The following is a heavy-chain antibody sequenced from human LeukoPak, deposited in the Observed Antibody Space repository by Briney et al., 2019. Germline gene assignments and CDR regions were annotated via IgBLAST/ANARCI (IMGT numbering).Heavy chain of an antibody. V-gene: IGHV3-7*01. Sequence: GGSLRLSCAASGFTFNAFGMNWVRQAPGKGLEWVANIKGDGSEKNYVGSVKGRFTISRDNAKNSLYLQMNSLRAEDTAVYYCAKDSPFGGNWGQGTLVTVSS. J-gene: IGHJ4*02. CDR2: IKGDGSEK. D-gene: IGHD1-26*01. CDR3: AKDSPFGGN. CDR1: GFTFNAFG.